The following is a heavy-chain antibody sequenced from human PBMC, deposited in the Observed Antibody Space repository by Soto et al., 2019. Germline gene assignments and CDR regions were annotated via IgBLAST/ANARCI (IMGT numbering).Heavy chain of an antibody. V-gene: IGHV1-69*13. CDR1: VGAFSSYA. J-gene: IGHJ6*02. CDR2: VIPVFGSA. CDR3: ARDLFISSSDLLAAAGPGGLDV. Sequence: SVKVSYNGTVGAFSSYAIGLVRQAPGQGLEWMGGVIPVFGSANYAQKFQGRITITADESTSTAYMELSSLRSEDTDVYYCARDLFISSSDLLAAAGPGGLDVWGQGTTVTVS. D-gene: IGHD6-13*01.